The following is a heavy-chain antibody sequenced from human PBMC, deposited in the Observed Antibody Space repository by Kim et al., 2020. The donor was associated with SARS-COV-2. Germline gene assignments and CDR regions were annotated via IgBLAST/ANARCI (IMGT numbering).Heavy chain of an antibody. CDR1: RFTFSSYS. J-gene: IGHJ6*02. D-gene: IGHD6-25*01. Sequence: GGSLRLSCAASRFTFSSYSMHWVRQAPGKGLEWVVVISYDGTNKYYADSVKGRFTISRDNSKNTLYLQMNRLRAEDTAVYYCAKVEGWQREQTHNYAMDVWGQGTTVTVSS. V-gene: IGHV3-30*04. CDR3: AKVEGWQREQTHNYAMDV. CDR2: ISYDGTNK.